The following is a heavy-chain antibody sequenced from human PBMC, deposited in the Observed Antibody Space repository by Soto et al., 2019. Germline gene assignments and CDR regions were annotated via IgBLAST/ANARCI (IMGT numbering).Heavy chain of an antibody. CDR3: ARPHNSYAYYYGMDV. V-gene: IGHV5-10-1*01. D-gene: IGHD5-18*01. Sequence: GESLKISCKGSGYSFTSYWISWVRQMPGKGLEWMGRIDPSDSYTNYSPSFQGHVTISADKSISTAYLQWSSLKASDTAMYYCARPHNSYAYYYGMDVWCQGTSVTVSS. J-gene: IGHJ6*02. CDR2: IDPSDSYT. CDR1: GYSFTSYW.